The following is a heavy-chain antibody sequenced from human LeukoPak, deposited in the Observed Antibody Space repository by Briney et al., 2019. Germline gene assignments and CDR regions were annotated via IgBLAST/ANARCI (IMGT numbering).Heavy chain of an antibody. CDR3: ARRKTLHQTYYDFWSGYFGRFDP. Sequence: PSETLSLTCTVSGGSISSSSYYWGWIRQPPGKGLEWIVSIYYSGSTYYNPSLKSRVTISVDTSRNQFSLKLSSVTAADTAVYYCARRKTLHQTYYDFWSGYFGRFDPWGQGTLVTVSS. D-gene: IGHD3-3*01. V-gene: IGHV4-39*01. CDR2: IYYSGST. CDR1: GGSISSSSYY. J-gene: IGHJ5*02.